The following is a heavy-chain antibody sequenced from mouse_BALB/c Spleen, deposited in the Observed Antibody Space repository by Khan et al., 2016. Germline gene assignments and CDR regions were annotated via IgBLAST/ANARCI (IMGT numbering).Heavy chain of an antibody. CDR1: GYSITSDYA. V-gene: IGHV3-2*02. CDR2: ISYSGST. Sequence: EVQLQESGPGLVKPSQSLSLTCTVTGYSITSDYAWNWIRQFPGNKLEWMGYISYSGSTSYNPSLKSRISITRDTSKNQFFLQLNSVTTEDTATYYCARWNDYYFDYCGQGTTLTVSS. J-gene: IGHJ2*01. D-gene: IGHD2-4*01. CDR3: ARWNDYYFDY.